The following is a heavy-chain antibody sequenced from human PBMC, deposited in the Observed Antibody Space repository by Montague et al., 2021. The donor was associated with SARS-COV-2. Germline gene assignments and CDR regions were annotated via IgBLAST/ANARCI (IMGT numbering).Heavy chain of an antibody. V-gene: IGHV4-59*08. Sequence: SETLSLTCTVSGGSLNNYFWSWIRQPPGKGLEWVGCISDSGNTNYNPSLQSRVTISVDTARNQFSLKLLSVTAADTAFYYCARVDSSGPGDYWGQGTLVSVSS. D-gene: IGHD3-22*01. J-gene: IGHJ4*02. CDR2: ISDSGNT. CDR3: ARVDSSGPGDY. CDR1: GGSLNNYF.